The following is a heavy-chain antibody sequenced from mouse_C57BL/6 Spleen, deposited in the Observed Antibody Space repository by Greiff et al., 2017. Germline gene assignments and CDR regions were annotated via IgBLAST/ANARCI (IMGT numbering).Heavy chain of an antibody. V-gene: IGHV1-50*01. J-gene: IGHJ2*01. Sequence: QVQLQQPGAELVKPGASVKLSCKASGYTFTSYWMQWVKQRPGQGLEWIGEIDPSDGYTNYNQKFKGKATLTADTSSSTAYMQLSSLPSEDSAVYYCAGSTTVVGPFDYWGQGTTLTVSS. D-gene: IGHD1-1*01. CDR1: GYTFTSYW. CDR2: IDPSDGYT. CDR3: AGSTTVVGPFDY.